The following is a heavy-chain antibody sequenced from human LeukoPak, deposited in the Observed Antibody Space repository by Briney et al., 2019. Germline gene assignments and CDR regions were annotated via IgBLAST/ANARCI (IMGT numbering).Heavy chain of an antibody. Sequence: GGSLRLSCAASGFTFSSYAMSWVRQAPGKGLEWVSAISGSGGSTYYADSVKGRFTISRDNSKNTPYLQMNSLRAEDTAVYYCASRYCSGGSCYLDYWGQGTLVTVSS. D-gene: IGHD2-15*01. J-gene: IGHJ4*02. CDR2: ISGSGGST. CDR3: ASRYCSGGSCYLDY. CDR1: GFTFSSYA. V-gene: IGHV3-23*01.